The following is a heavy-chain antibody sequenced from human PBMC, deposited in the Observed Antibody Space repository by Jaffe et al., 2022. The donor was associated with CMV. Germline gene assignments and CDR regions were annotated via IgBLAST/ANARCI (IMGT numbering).Heavy chain of an antibody. J-gene: IGHJ5*02. CDR2: ISGGNGNT. D-gene: IGHD2-21*01. Sequence: EVQLLESGGGLVQPGGCLRLSCAASGFTLISSAMSWVRQAPGKGLEWVSTISGGNGNTNCADSVEGRFTISRDNSKNTLYLQMNSLRAEDTAIYYCAKGGPIDWFDPWGQGTLVTVSS. CDR3: AKGGPIDWFDP. CDR1: GFTLISSA. V-gene: IGHV3-23*01.